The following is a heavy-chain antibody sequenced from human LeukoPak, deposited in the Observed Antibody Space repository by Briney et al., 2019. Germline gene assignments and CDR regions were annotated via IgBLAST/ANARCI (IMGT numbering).Heavy chain of an antibody. J-gene: IGHJ4*02. Sequence: PGGSLRLSCAVSGFTFSDYYMSWIRQAPGKGLEWVSYVSNSGSSMFYADSVKGRFTISRDNAKNSLSLQMNSLRAEDTAVYYCARARDSGLFDYWGQGTLVTVSS. V-gene: IGHV3-11*01. CDR2: VSNSGSSM. CDR1: GFTFSDYY. D-gene: IGHD1-14*01. CDR3: ARARDSGLFDY.